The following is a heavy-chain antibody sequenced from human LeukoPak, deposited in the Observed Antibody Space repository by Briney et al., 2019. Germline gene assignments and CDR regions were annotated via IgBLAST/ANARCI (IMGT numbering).Heavy chain of an antibody. Sequence: GRSLRLSCAASGFTFSSYAMHWVRQAPGKGLEWVAVISYDGSNKYYADSVKGRFTISRDNSKNTLYLRMNSLRAEDTAVYYCARDLGGYYGSGSYYRALDYWGQGTLVTVSS. J-gene: IGHJ4*02. CDR1: GFTFSSYA. V-gene: IGHV3-30*04. D-gene: IGHD3-10*01. CDR3: ARDLGGYYGSGSYYRALDY. CDR2: ISYDGSNK.